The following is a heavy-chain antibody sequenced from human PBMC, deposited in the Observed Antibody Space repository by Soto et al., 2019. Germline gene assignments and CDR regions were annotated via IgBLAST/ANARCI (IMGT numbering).Heavy chain of an antibody. CDR1: GDSIRSPDCY. CDR3: ARDTWSGYDSGAFDV. J-gene: IGHJ3*01. CDR2: SYYTGSS. V-gene: IGHV4-30-4*01. D-gene: IGHD6-25*01. Sequence: PSETLSLTCSVSGDSIRSPDCYWGWLRQTPGKGLEWIGYSYYTGSSYYHPSLKSRVSISVDTSKNQFSLKLNSVSAADTAIYYCARDTWSGYDSGAFDVWGQGTTVTVSS.